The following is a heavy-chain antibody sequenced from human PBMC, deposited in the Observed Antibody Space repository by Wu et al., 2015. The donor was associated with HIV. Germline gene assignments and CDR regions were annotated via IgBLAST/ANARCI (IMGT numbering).Heavy chain of an antibody. CDR1: GYTITTYD. CDR2: MNSNNGKT. CDR3: ATSYYGSGSYPTFYYYYAMDV. Sequence: QVQLEQSGAEVKKPGASVKVSCQASGYTITTYDFNWVRQAPGQGLEWMGWMNSNNGKTGYGQKFQGRVAMTRNISTRTAYMELSGLKSEDTAVYYCATSYYGSGSYPTFYYYYAMDVWGQGTTVTVS. J-gene: IGHJ6*02. D-gene: IGHD3-10*01. V-gene: IGHV1-8*01.